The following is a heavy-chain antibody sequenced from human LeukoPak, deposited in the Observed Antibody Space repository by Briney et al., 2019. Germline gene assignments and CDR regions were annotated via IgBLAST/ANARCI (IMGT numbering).Heavy chain of an antibody. V-gene: IGHV1-2*06. J-gene: IGHJ4*02. CDR1: GYTFTGYY. D-gene: IGHD5-18*01. Sequence: ASVKVSCKASGYTFTGYYLHWVRQAPGQGLEWVGRINPNNGDTNYAQNFQGRVTMTRDTSISTAHIDLSRLRPDDTAVYYCARGYSYDFNYWGQGTLVTVSS. CDR3: ARGYSYDFNY. CDR2: INPNNGDT.